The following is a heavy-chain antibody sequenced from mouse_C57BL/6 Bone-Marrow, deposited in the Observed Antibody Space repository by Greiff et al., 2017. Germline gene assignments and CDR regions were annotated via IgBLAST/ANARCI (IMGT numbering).Heavy chain of an antibody. J-gene: IGHJ3*01. Sequence: EVMLVESGGGLVQPGGSLKLSCAASGFTFSDYGMAWVRQAPRKGPEWVAFISNLAYSIYYADTVTGRFTISRENAKNTLYLEMSSLRSEDTAMYYCARRGGYDYDGGFAYWGQGTLVTVSA. CDR2: ISNLAYSI. D-gene: IGHD2-4*01. CDR1: GFTFSDYG. CDR3: ARRGGYDYDGGFAY. V-gene: IGHV5-15*04.